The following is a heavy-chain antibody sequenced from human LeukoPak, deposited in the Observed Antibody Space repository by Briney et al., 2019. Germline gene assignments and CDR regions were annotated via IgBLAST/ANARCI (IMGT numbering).Heavy chain of an antibody. CDR1: GFTFDDYA. J-gene: IGHJ4*02. V-gene: IGHV3-9*01. CDR2: ISWNSGSI. CDR3: AKAEGIQLWLPYFDY. Sequence: PGRSLRLSCAASGFTFDDYAMHWVRQAPGKGLEWVSGISWNSGSIGYADSVKGRFTISRDNAKNSLYLQMNSLRAEDTALYYCAKAEGIQLWLPYFDYWGQGILVTVSS. D-gene: IGHD5-18*01.